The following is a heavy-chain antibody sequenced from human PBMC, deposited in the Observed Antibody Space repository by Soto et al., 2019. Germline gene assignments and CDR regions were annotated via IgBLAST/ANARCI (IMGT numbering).Heavy chain of an antibody. Sequence: SETLSLTCAVYGGSFSGYYWSWIRQPPGKGLEWIGEINHSGSTNYNPSLKSRVTISVDTSKNQFSLKLSSVTAADTAVYYCARRRFLIRAYYFDYWGQGTLVTVSS. CDR2: INHSGST. CDR3: ARRRFLIRAYYFDY. CDR1: GGSFSGYY. V-gene: IGHV4-34*01. D-gene: IGHD3-3*01. J-gene: IGHJ4*02.